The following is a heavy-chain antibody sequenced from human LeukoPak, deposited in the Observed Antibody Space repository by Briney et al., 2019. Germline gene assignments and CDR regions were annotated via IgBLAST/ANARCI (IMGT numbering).Heavy chain of an antibody. J-gene: IGHJ4*02. Sequence: KPGGSLRLSCAASGFTFSTYIMNWMRQPPGKGLEWIGSVHDSGSTYYGSSLKSRVIISLDTSKSQFSLKLSSVTAADTAVYYCARGPYKYEYWGQGILVTVSS. V-gene: IGHV4-34*01. D-gene: IGHD1-14*01. CDR2: VHDSGST. CDR3: ARGPYKYEY. CDR1: GFTFSTYI.